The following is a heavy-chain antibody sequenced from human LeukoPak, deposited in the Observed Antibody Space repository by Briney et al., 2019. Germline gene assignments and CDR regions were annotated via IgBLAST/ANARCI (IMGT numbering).Heavy chain of an antibody. D-gene: IGHD5-18*01. CDR2: IYSGGST. Sequence: GGSLRLSCAASGFTVRGNYMSWVRQAPGKGLEWVSVIYSGGSTYYADSVKGRFTISRDNSKNTLYLQMNSLRAEDTAVYYCARDPSGSYGFGWDYWGQGTLVTVSS. CDR3: ARDPSGSYGFGWDY. V-gene: IGHV3-66*01. J-gene: IGHJ4*02. CDR1: GFTVRGNY.